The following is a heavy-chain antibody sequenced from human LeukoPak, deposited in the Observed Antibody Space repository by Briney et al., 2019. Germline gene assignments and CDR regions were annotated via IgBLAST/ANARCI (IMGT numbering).Heavy chain of an antibody. V-gene: IGHV3-30*04. J-gene: IGHJ5*01. Sequence: GGSLRLSCAASGFTFSSYAMHWVRQAPGKGLEWVAVISYSGGDNKYYADSVNGRFTISRDNAKNSLFLQMNSLRDEDTAVYYCAREPTTNCFDSWGQGTLVTVSS. CDR1: GFTFSSYA. CDR3: AREPTTNCFDS. D-gene: IGHD1-1*01. CDR2: ISYSGGDNK.